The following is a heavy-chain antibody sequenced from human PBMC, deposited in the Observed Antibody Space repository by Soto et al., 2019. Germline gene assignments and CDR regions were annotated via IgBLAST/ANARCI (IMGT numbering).Heavy chain of an antibody. Sequence: VQLVESGGGLVKPGGSLRLSCTASGFTFSKAYMNWVRQAPGKGLEWVAVISYGGSEKYYADSVKGRFTVSRDNSKNTLYLQMNSLRAEDTAVYYCAKVSSDRGYYYFAMDVWGQGTTVTVS. CDR1: GFTFSKAY. D-gene: IGHD3-10*01. CDR3: AKVSSDRGYYYFAMDV. V-gene: IGHV3-30*18. CDR2: ISYGGSEK. J-gene: IGHJ6*02.